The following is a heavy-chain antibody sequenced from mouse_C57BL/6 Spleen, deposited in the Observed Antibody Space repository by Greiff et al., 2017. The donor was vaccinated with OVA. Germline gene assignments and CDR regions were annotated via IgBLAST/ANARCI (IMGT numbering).Heavy chain of an antibody. D-gene: IGHD2-3*01. V-gene: IGHV14-3*01. Sequence: VHVKQSVAELVRPGASVKLSCTASGFNIKNTYMHWVKQRPEQGLEWIGRIDPANGNTQYAPKFQGKATITADTSSNTAYLQLSSLTSEDTAVYYCARGVGYCYFDDWGQGTTLTVSS. CDR1: GFNIKNTY. CDR3: ARGVGYCYFDD. CDR2: IDPANGNT. J-gene: IGHJ2*01.